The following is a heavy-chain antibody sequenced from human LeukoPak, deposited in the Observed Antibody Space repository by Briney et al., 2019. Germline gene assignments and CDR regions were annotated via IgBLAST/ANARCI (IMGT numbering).Heavy chain of an antibody. CDR2: TYYRSKWYN. J-gene: IGHJ5*02. V-gene: IGHV6-1*01. CDR3: ASDKGVSFGEFWFDP. Sequence: SQTLSLTCAISGDTVSTNSAAWNWIRQTPSRGLEWLGRTYYRSKWYNDYAESVKSRITINPDTSKNQFSLQLNSVTPEDTAVYYCASDKGVSFGEFWFDPWGQGTLVTVAA. CDR1: GDTVSTNSAA. D-gene: IGHD3-10*01.